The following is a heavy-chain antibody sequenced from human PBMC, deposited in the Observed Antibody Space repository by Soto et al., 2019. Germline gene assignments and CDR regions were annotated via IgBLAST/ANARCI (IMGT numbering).Heavy chain of an antibody. CDR2: IKEDGSEK. Sequence: EVQLVESGGGLVQPGGSLRLSCAASGFIFSNYWMNWVRQAPGKGLQWVANIKEDGSEKYYVDSVKGRFTISRDNAKNTLYLQMNSLRAEDSAVYYCATGYCSGHSCYLKGCGWFDTWGQGILVTVSS. CDR3: ATGYCSGHSCYLKGCGWFDT. V-gene: IGHV3-7*01. J-gene: IGHJ5*02. CDR1: GFIFSNYW. D-gene: IGHD2-15*01.